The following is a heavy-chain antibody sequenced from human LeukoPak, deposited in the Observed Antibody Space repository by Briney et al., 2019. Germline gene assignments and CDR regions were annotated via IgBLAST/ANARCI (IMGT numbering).Heavy chain of an antibody. J-gene: IGHJ6*03. CDR3: ARDPPYLVVPAAIHMDV. CDR1: GFIFSSYN. V-gene: IGHV3-21*01. Sequence: GGSLRLSCVASGFIFSSYNINWVRQAPGKGLEWVSSISSSSSYIYYADSVKGRFTISRDNAKNSLYLQMNSLRAEDTAVYYCARDPPYLVVPAAIHMDVWGKGTTVTVSS. D-gene: IGHD2-2*01. CDR2: ISSSSSYI.